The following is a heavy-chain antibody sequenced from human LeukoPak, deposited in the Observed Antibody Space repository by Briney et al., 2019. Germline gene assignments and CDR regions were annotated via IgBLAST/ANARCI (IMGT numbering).Heavy chain of an antibody. V-gene: IGHV4-34*01. D-gene: IGHD6-13*01. CDR3: AREGGRQRLVSGILDS. CDR1: GGSFSGYY. Sequence: PSETLSLTCAVYGGSFSGYYWSWSRQPPGKGLEWIGEINHSGSTNYNPSLKSRVTISVDTSKNQFSLKVTSVSAADTAVYYCAREGGRQRLVSGILDSWGQGALVTVSS. CDR2: INHSGST. J-gene: IGHJ5*01.